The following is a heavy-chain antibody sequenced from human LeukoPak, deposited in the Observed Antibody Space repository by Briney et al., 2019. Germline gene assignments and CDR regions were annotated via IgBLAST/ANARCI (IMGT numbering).Heavy chain of an antibody. J-gene: IGHJ4*02. CDR3: ARDRGAVAATWFDC. D-gene: IGHD6-19*01. Sequence: GGSLRLSCAASGFTFSTYWMHWIRQVPGKGLVWVSRITPPGDNTNYADSVRGRFTVSRDNAKNSLYLQMDGLRAEDTAVYYCARDRGAVAATWFDCWGQGTLVTVSS. V-gene: IGHV3-74*01. CDR1: GFTFSTYW. CDR2: ITPPGDNT.